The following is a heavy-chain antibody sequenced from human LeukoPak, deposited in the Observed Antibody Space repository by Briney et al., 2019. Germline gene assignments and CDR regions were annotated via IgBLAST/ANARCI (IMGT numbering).Heavy chain of an antibody. V-gene: IGHV4-39*02. CDR2: IYYSGST. CDR1: GGSINGSSYY. CDR3: ARDFYYYGMDV. Sequence: PSETLSLTCTVSGGSINGSSYYWDWIRQPPGKGLEWIGNIYYSGSTYYNPSLKSRVTISVDTSKNQFSLNLSSVTAADTAVYYCARDFYYYGMDVWGQGTTVTVSS. J-gene: IGHJ6*02.